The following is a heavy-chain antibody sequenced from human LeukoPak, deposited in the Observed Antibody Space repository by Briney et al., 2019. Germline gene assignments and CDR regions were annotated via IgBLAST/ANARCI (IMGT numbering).Heavy chain of an antibody. CDR3: AKEGFDY. Sequence: PGGSLRLSCAASRFTFSNYVMSWVRQAPGKGLEWVSSISATGGTTYYADSVKGRCTISRDNSKSTLYLQMNSLRAEDTAVYYCAKEGFDYWGQGTLVTVSS. CDR2: ISATGGTT. V-gene: IGHV3-23*01. CDR1: RFTFSNYV. J-gene: IGHJ4*02.